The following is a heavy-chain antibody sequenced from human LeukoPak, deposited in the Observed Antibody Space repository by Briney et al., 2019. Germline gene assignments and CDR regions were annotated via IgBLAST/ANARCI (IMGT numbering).Heavy chain of an antibody. J-gene: IGHJ6*03. Sequence: ASVKVSCKASGYTFTSYGISWVRQAPGQGLEWMGWISAYNGNTNYAQKLQGRVIMTTDTSTSTAYMELRSLRSDDTAVYYCARVRWFGDIIANYYYYYMDVWGKGTTVTVSS. CDR3: ARVRWFGDIIANYYYYYMDV. D-gene: IGHD3-10*01. CDR1: GYTFTSYG. V-gene: IGHV1-18*01. CDR2: ISAYNGNT.